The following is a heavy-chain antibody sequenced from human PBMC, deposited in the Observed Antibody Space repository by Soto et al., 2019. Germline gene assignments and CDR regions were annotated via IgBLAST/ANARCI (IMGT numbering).Heavy chain of an antibody. CDR3: AYGDYHNWFDP. CDR2: INHSGST. Sequence: ETLSLTCAVYGGSFSGYYWSWIRQPPGKGLEWIGEINHSGSTNYNPSPKSRVTISVDTSKNQFSLKLSSVTAADTAVYYCAYGDYHNWFDPWGQGTLVTVSS. D-gene: IGHD4-17*01. CDR1: GGSFSGYY. V-gene: IGHV4-34*01. J-gene: IGHJ5*02.